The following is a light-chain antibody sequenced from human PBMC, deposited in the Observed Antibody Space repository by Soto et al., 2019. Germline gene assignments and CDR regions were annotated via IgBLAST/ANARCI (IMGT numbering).Light chain of an antibody. CDR2: DAS. CDR3: QQRYNWPWT. V-gene: IGKV3-11*01. J-gene: IGKJ1*01. Sequence: EVVLTQSPATLSLSPGERATLSCRATQNIDSNLAWYQQRPGQAPRLLIHDASNRATDIPARFRGSGSGTDYTLTISSLESEDFAVYYCQQRYNWPWTFGQGTKVEIK. CDR1: QNIDSN.